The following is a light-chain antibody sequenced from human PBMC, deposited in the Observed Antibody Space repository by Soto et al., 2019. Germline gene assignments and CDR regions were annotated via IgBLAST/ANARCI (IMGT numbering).Light chain of an antibody. CDR2: ASY. V-gene: IGLV1-40*01. CDR1: CSNIGAGYD. J-gene: IGLJ1*01. CDR3: QSYDSSLSGYV. Sequence: QSALTQPPSVSGAPGQRVTISCAGSCSNIGAGYDVHWYQQLPRTAPKLLIFASYNRPSGVPDRFSGSKSGTSASLAITGLQAEDEAEYYCQSYDSSLSGYVFGIGTKV.